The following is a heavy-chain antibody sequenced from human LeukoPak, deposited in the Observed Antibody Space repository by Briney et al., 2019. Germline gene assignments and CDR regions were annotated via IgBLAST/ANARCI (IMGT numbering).Heavy chain of an antibody. Sequence: PSETLSLTCTVSGGSISSSGYYWGWIRQPPGKGLEWIGSIYYSGSTYYNPSLKSRVTISVDTSKNQFSLKLSSVTAADTAVYYCASAPDSSSCSWGQGTLVTVSS. J-gene: IGHJ5*02. CDR1: GGSISSSGYY. V-gene: IGHV4-39*01. CDR3: ASAPDSSSCS. D-gene: IGHD6-13*01. CDR2: IYYSGST.